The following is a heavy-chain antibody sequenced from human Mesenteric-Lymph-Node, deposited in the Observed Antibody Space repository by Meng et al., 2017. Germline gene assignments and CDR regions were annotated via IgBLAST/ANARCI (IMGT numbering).Heavy chain of an antibody. CDR2: IYHSGST. Sequence: QVQLQASGQGLVKPSGTLSLTCAVSGGSISSSNWWSWVRQPPGKGLEWIGEIYHSGSTNYNPSLKSRVTISVDKSKNQFSLKLSSVTAADTAVYYCASFPPPGKQWLVTDYWGQGTLVTVSS. D-gene: IGHD6-19*01. CDR3: ASFPPPGKQWLVTDY. CDR1: GGSISSSNW. J-gene: IGHJ4*02. V-gene: IGHV4-4*02.